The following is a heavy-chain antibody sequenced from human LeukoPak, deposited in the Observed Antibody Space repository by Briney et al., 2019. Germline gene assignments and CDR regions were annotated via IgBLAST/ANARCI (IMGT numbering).Heavy chain of an antibody. CDR1: GYTFTSYG. CDR3: VRGGGDYRPGYDY. CDR2: ISAYKGNT. V-gene: IGHV1-18*01. J-gene: IGHJ4*02. D-gene: IGHD4-17*01. Sequence: ASVTVSCKASGYTFTSYGISWVREAPGQGLDGVGGISAYKGNTNYAQKLQGRVTITTDTSTSTAYMELRRLRSDDTAVFSCVRGGGDYRPGYDYWPQRTVVTVSS.